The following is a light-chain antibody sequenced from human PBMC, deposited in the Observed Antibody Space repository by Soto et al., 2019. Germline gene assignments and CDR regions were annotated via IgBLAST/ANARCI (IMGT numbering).Light chain of an antibody. Sequence: QSLLTKPPSVSSAPGQKVTISCSGSSSNIGNNYVSWYQHLPGTAPKLLIYDNNKRPSGNPDRFSGSKSGTSATLGISGLQTGDETDYYCGTWDSSLSVHVFGTGTKVTVL. CDR1: SSNIGNNY. CDR3: GTWDSSLSVHV. J-gene: IGLJ1*01. V-gene: IGLV1-51*01. CDR2: DNN.